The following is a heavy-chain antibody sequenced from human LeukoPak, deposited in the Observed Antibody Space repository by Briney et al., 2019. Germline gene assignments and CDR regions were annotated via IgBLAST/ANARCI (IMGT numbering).Heavy chain of an antibody. Sequence: SETLSLTCTVSGGSISSYYWSWIRQPPGKGLEWIGYIYYSGSTNYNPSLKSRVTISVDTSKNQFSLKLSSVTAADTAVYYCARHERESSGWKHFDYWGQGTLVTVSS. CDR3: ARHERESSGWKHFDY. J-gene: IGHJ4*02. CDR1: GGSISSYY. D-gene: IGHD6-19*01. CDR2: IYYSGST. V-gene: IGHV4-59*08.